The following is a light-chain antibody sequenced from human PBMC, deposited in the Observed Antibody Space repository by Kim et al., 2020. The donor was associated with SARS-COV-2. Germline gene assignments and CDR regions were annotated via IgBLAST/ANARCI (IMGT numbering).Light chain of an antibody. Sequence: SLSPGEGATLSCRASQSVSNSLAWYQQKPGQAPRLLIYDASNRATGIPARFSGSGSGTDFTLTISSLEPEDFAVYYCQQSSNWPLTFGGGTKLEI. CDR2: DAS. CDR3: QQSSNWPLT. V-gene: IGKV3-11*01. CDR1: QSVSNS. J-gene: IGKJ4*01.